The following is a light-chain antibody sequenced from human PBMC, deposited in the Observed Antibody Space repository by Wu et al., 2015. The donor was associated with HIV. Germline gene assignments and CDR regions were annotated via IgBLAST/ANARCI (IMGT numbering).Light chain of an antibody. Sequence: DIQMTQSPSSLSASEGDRVTITCRASQNINNYLNWYQQKPGKAPKILIYGASTLQSGVPSRFSGGGSGTDFTLTISSLQPEDFATYYCQQRYGTPLTFGGGTKVRDQT. J-gene: IGKJ4*01. CDR1: QNINNY. CDR3: QQRYGTPLT. CDR2: GAS. V-gene: IGKV1-39*01.